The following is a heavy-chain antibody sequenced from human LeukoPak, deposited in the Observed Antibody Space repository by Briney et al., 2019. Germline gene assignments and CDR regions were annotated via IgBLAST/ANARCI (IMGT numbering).Heavy chain of an antibody. CDR1: GGSISSGAYY. CDR3: ARAEPDYYDSSGPLFDP. Sequence: PSETLSLTCTVSGGSISSGAYYWSWIRQHPGKGLEWIGYIYYSGSTNYNPSLKSRVTISVDTSKNQFSLKLSSVTAADTAVYYCARAEPDYYDSSGPLFDPWGQGTLVTVSS. CDR2: IYYSGST. J-gene: IGHJ5*02. V-gene: IGHV4-61*08. D-gene: IGHD3-22*01.